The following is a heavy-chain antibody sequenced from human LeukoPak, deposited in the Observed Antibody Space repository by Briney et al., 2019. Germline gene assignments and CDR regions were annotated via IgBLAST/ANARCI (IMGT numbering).Heavy chain of an antibody. J-gene: IGHJ5*02. CDR3: ARVMYSSGWNWFDP. V-gene: IGHV4-59*01. D-gene: IGHD6-19*01. Sequence: SETLSLTCTVSGGSISSFYWSWIRQPPGKGLEWIAYIYYSGSTSYNPSLKSRVTISVDTSKNQLSLKLNSVTAADTAVYYCARVMYSSGWNWFDPWGQGTLVTVSS. CDR2: IYYSGST. CDR1: GGSISSFY.